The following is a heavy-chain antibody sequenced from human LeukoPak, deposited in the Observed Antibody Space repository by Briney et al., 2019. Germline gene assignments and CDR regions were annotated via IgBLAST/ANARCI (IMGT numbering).Heavy chain of an antibody. CDR2: IGAYNVKT. Sequence: ASVKVSCKASGFTFTTYGISWVRQAPGQGLEWMGWIGAYNVKTNYAQKFQGRVTMTTDTSTSTAYMELRSLISDDTAVYYCARDYCSGGSCQSGMLDYWGQGTLVTVSS. CDR1: GFTFTTYG. J-gene: IGHJ4*02. CDR3: ARDYCSGGSCQSGMLDY. V-gene: IGHV1-18*01. D-gene: IGHD2-15*01.